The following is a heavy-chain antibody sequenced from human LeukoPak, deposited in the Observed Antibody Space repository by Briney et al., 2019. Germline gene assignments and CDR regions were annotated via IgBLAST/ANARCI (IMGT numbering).Heavy chain of an antibody. CDR2: INPSGGGT. Sequence: ASVKVSCKASGYTFTNYYINWVRQAPGQGLEWVGVINPSGGGTSYAQNFQGRLTMTGDTSTGTAYMELSSLRSEDTAVYYCARLSNYYGAASSKFDYWGQGTLVTVSS. CDR3: ARLSNYYGAASSKFDY. V-gene: IGHV1-46*01. CDR1: GYTFTNYY. J-gene: IGHJ4*02. D-gene: IGHD3-10*01.